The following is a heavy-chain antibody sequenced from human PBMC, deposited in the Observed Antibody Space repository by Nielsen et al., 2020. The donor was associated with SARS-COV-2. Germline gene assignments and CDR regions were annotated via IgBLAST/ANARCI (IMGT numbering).Heavy chain of an antibody. Sequence: ASVKVSCKGSGYTFTKFGVTWVRQAPGHGLERMGWINGYNGNTQYAQRFQGRVTMTTETSTNTAYMDLRILRSDDTAVYYCARILGSGNCSSPNCFDFDYWGQGTLVTVSS. J-gene: IGHJ4*02. V-gene: IGHV1-18*01. CDR2: INGYNGNT. CDR3: ARILGSGNCSSPNCFDFDY. D-gene: IGHD2-2*01. CDR1: GYTFTKFG.